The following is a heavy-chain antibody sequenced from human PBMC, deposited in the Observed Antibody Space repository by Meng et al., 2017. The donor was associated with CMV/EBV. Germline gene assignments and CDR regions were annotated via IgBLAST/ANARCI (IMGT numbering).Heavy chain of an antibody. CDR1: GFTFSSYW. CDR2: IKQDGSEK. J-gene: IGHJ4*02. V-gene: IGHV3-7*01. CDR3: ARDVVHGYSSSWYPIDY. D-gene: IGHD6-13*01. Sequence: GGSLRLSCAASGFTFSSYWMSWVRQAPGKGLEWVANIKQDGSEKYYVDSEKGRFTISRDNAKNSLYLQMNSLRAEDTAVYYCARDVVHGYSSSWYPIDYWGQGTLVTVSS.